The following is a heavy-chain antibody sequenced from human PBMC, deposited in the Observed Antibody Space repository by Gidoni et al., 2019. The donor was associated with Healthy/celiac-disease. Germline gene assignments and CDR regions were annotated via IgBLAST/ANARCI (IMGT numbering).Heavy chain of an antibody. Sequence: EVQLLESGGGLVQPGGSLRLSCAASGFTFSSYAMRWVRQSPGKGLEWVSAISGSGGSTYYADSVKGRFTISRDNSKNTLYLQMNSLRAEDTAVYYCAKDERQDTRDKYSSSWLPFYYFDYWGQGTLVTVSS. V-gene: IGHV3-23*01. CDR1: GFTFSSYA. CDR2: ISGSGGST. J-gene: IGHJ4*02. CDR3: AKDERQDTRDKYSSSWLPFYYFDY. D-gene: IGHD6-13*01.